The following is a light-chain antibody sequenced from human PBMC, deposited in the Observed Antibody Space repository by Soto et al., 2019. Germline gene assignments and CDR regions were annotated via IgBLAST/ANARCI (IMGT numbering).Light chain of an antibody. J-gene: IGLJ3*02. Sequence: NFMLTQPHSVSESPGKTVTISCTRSSGSIASNYVQWYQQRPGSSPTTVIYEDNQRPSGVPDRFSGSIDSSSNSAALTISALKTEDEADYYFQSYDSSNQGVFGGGTQLTVL. CDR3: QSYDSSNQGV. CDR1: SGSIASNY. V-gene: IGLV6-57*01. CDR2: EDN.